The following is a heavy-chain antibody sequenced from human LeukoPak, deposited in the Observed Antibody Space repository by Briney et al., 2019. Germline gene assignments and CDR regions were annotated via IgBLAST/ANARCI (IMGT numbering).Heavy chain of an antibody. J-gene: IGHJ4*02. D-gene: IGHD3-10*01. CDR3: ARDPGPYGSGTFDY. Sequence: SETLSLTCTVPGGSISSGDYYWRWIRQPPGKGLEWIGYIYYSGSTYYNPSLKSRVTISVDTSKNQFSLKLSSVTAADTAVYYCARDPGPYGSGTFDYWGQGTLVTVSS. CDR1: GGSISSGDYY. V-gene: IGHV4-30-4*01. CDR2: IYYSGST.